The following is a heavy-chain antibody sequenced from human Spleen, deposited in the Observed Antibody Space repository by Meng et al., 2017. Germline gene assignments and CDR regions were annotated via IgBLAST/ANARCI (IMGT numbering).Heavy chain of an antibody. Sequence: GESLKISCTASGFTFLDNTMHWVRQAPGKGLEWVSLISWDGGSTYYADSVKGRFTISRDNAKNTLYLQMNSLRAEDTAVYFCARGAVTHFDYWGQGTLVTVSS. CDR3: ARGAVTHFDY. D-gene: IGHD4-17*01. V-gene: IGHV3-43*01. CDR1: GFTFLDNT. J-gene: IGHJ4*02. CDR2: ISWDGGST.